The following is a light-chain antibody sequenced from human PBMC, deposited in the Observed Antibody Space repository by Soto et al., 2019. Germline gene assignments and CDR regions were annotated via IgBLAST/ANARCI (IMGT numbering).Light chain of an antibody. Sequence: DIQMTQSPSSLSASVGDRVTISCRASQGIGNFLAWYQQKPGTVPKLLIYAASILQSGVPSRFSGSGSGTDFTLTISCLQSEDFATYYCQQYYSYQYTFGQGTKLEIK. CDR3: QQYYSYQYT. CDR2: AAS. J-gene: IGKJ2*01. V-gene: IGKV1-16*01. CDR1: QGIGNF.